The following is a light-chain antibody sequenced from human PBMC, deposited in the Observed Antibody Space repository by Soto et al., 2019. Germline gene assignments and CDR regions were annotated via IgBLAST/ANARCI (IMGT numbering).Light chain of an antibody. CDR2: DAS. CDR1: QDIRNY. V-gene: IGKV1-33*01. Sequence: DIQMTQSPSSLSASVGDRVTITCQASQDIRNYLNWYQQKPGKAPKLLIYDASTLETGVPSRFSGSGSGTDFTFTISSLQPEDIATYYCQHYDDLPPFTFGQGTRLEIK. J-gene: IGKJ5*01. CDR3: QHYDDLPPFT.